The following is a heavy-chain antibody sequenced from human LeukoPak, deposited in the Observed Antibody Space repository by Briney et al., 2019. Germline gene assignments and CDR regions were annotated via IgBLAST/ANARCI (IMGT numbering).Heavy chain of an antibody. Sequence: GGSLRLSCAASGFTFSSYSMNWVRQAPGKGLEWVSSISSSSSYIYYADSVKGRFTISRDNAKNSLYLQMNSLRAEDTAVYYCARDLGSTHFDYWGQGTLATVSS. CDR2: ISSSSSYI. D-gene: IGHD5/OR15-5a*01. V-gene: IGHV3-21*01. CDR3: ARDLGSTHFDY. CDR1: GFTFSSYS. J-gene: IGHJ4*02.